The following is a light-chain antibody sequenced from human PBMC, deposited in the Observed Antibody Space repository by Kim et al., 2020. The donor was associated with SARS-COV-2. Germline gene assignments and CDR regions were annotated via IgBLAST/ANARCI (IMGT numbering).Light chain of an antibody. J-gene: IGKJ4*01. Sequence: FSPRELATPYCMASQSVSSSLAWYRQKPGQVPRLLIYHVSNRATGIPARFSGSGSGTDFTLTISSLEPEDFAVYYCQQRRNWPLTFGGGTKVEIK. CDR2: HVS. V-gene: IGKV3-11*01. CDR1: QSVSSS. CDR3: QQRRNWPLT.